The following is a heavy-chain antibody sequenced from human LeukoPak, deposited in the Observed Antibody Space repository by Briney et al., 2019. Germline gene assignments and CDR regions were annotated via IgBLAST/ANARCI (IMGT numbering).Heavy chain of an antibody. D-gene: IGHD3-22*01. CDR3: ARQIYDNSATPARYFDY. J-gene: IGHJ4*02. V-gene: IGHV4-39*01. CDR1: GGSISNSSHY. CDR2: IYYTGST. Sequence: SETLSLTCTVSGGSISNSSHYCGWIRQHPGNGLEWIVTIYYTGSTYYNPSLKSRVTISVDTSKNQFSLKLSSVTAADTAVYYSARQIYDNSATPARYFDYWGQGTLVTVSS.